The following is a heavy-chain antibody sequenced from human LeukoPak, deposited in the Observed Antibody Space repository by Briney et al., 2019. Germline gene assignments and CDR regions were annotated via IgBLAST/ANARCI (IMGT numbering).Heavy chain of an antibody. Sequence: SETLSLTCTVSGGSISSSSYYWSWIRQPPGKGLEWIGYIYYSGSTNYNPSLKSRITISVDTSKNQFSLKLSSVTAADTAVYYCARGQYDFWSGHARFYAFDIWGQGTMVTVSS. CDR3: ARGQYDFWSGHARFYAFDI. CDR2: IYYSGST. CDR1: GGSISSSSYY. J-gene: IGHJ3*02. V-gene: IGHV4-61*01. D-gene: IGHD3-3*01.